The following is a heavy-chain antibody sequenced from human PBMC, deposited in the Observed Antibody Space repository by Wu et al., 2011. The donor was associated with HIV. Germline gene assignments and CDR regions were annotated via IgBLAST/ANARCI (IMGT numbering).Heavy chain of an antibody. J-gene: IGHJ4*02. CDR1: GYTFTGSY. CDR2: INPNSGGT. V-gene: IGHV1-2*02. D-gene: IGHD3-10*01. CDR3: ARGLPGEWLPGSD. Sequence: QVQLVQSGAEVKKPGASVKVSCKASGYTFTGSYMHWVRQAPGQGLEWMGWINPNSGGTNYAQKFQGRVTMTRDTSISTAFMELRSLRSDDTAVYYCARGLPGEWLPGSDWGQGTLVSVSS.